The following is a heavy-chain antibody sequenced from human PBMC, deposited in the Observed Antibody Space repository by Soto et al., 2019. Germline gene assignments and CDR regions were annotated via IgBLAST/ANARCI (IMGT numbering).Heavy chain of an antibody. Sequence: ASVKVSCKASGYTFTSYGISWVRQAPGQGLEWMGWISAYNGNTNYAQKLQGRVTMTTDTSTSTAYMELGSLRSDDTAVYYCAREWSGNYYDSSGYYPDYYYGMDVWGQGTTVTVSS. CDR3: AREWSGNYYDSSGYYPDYYYGMDV. CDR1: GYTFTSYG. J-gene: IGHJ6*02. V-gene: IGHV1-18*01. D-gene: IGHD3-22*01. CDR2: ISAYNGNT.